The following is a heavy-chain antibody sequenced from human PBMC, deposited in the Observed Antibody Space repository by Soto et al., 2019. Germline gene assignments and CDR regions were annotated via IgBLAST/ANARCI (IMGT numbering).Heavy chain of an antibody. CDR1: GYTFTSYG. CDR2: ISAYNGNT. CDR3: ARQRVVPAAMLVDY. J-gene: IGHJ4*02. Sequence: ASVKVSCKASGYTFTSYGISWVRQAPGQGLEWMGWISAYNGNTNYAQKLQGRVTMTTATSTSTAYMELRSLRSDDTAVYYCARQRVVPAAMLVDYWGQGTLVTVSS. D-gene: IGHD2-2*01. V-gene: IGHV1-18*01.